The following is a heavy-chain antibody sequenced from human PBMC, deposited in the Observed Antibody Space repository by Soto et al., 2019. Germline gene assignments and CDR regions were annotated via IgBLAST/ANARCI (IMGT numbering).Heavy chain of an antibody. J-gene: IGHJ5*02. Sequence: ASVKVSCKASGYTFTGYYMHWVRQAPGQGLEWMGWINPNSGGTNYAQKLQGWVTMTRDTSISTAYMELRRLRSDDTAVYYCARIWDIIVERLANWFDPWGQG. CDR1: GYTFTGYY. CDR2: INPNSGGT. CDR3: ARIWDIIVERLANWFDP. D-gene: IGHD2-2*01. V-gene: IGHV1-2*04.